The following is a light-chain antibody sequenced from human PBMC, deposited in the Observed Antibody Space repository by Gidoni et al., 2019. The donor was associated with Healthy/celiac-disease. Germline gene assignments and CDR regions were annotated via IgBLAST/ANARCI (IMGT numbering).Light chain of an antibody. J-gene: IGKJ1*01. CDR1: QSVSSN. CDR2: GSS. CDR3: QQYNNWPPWT. Sequence: EIVITPSPAPLSVSPGERATLSCRASQSVSSNFAWYQQKPGQAPRPLIYGSSTRATGIPARFSGSGSGAEFTLTISSLQSEDFAVYYCQQYNNWPPWTFGQXTKVEIK. V-gene: IGKV3-15*01.